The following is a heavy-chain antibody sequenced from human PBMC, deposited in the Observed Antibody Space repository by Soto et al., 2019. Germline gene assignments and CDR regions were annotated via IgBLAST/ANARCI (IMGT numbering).Heavy chain of an antibody. D-gene: IGHD3-10*01. Sequence: GGSLRLSCAASGFTFSSYWIHWVRQAPGEGLVWVSRINGDGLTTNYADSVKGRFASSRDNRKNTLYLQMNSLGAEDTAVYYFARGASGAFYLDSWGQGSLVTVSS. CDR1: GFTFSSYW. J-gene: IGHJ4*02. CDR3: ARGASGAFYLDS. V-gene: IGHV3-74*01. CDR2: INGDGLTT.